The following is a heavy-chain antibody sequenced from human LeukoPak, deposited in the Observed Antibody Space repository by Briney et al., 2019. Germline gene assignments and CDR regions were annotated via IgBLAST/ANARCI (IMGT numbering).Heavy chain of an antibody. J-gene: IGHJ4*02. CDR1: GGTFSSYA. CDR3: ARAYCGGDCYPFFDC. D-gene: IGHD2-21*02. CDR2: IIPILGKA. Sequence: SVKVSCKAYGGTFSSYAISWVRQAQGQGLEWMGWIIPILGKANYAQKFQGRVTITTDAYTSTAYMEVSRLRSADTGMYNCARAYCGGDCYPFFDCCVRGTLVAVSS. V-gene: IGHV1-69*05.